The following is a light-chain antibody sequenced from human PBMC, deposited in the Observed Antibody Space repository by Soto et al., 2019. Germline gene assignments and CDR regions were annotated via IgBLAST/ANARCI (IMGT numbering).Light chain of an antibody. CDR2: DNN. CDR1: SSNIGNNF. V-gene: IGLV1-51*01. CDR3: GSWDSSLTYV. Sequence: QSVLTQPPSVSAAPGQKVTISCSGSSSNIGNNFVTWYQQLPGTAPKLLIYDNNKRPSGIPDRLSGSQSGTSATLGITGLQTGDEAVYYCGSWDSSLTYVFGTGTKVTV. J-gene: IGLJ1*01.